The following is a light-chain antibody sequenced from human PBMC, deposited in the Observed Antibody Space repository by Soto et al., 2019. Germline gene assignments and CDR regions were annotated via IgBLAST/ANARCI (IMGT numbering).Light chain of an antibody. Sequence: EIVMTQSPATLSVSPGERATLSCRASQSVSSNLVWYQQKPGQAPRLLIYGASTRATGIPARFRGSGSGTDFTLTISSLESEDFAVYYCQQYNNWPITFGQGTRLEIK. CDR1: QSVSSN. J-gene: IGKJ5*01. V-gene: IGKV3-15*01. CDR3: QQYNNWPIT. CDR2: GAS.